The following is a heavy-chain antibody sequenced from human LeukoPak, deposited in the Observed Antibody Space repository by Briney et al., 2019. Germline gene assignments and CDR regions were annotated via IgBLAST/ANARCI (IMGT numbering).Heavy chain of an antibody. CDR2: ISGSGGST. D-gene: IGHD6-19*01. CDR3: AKGVRGWYQYYFDY. CDR1: GFTFSSSA. V-gene: IGHV3-23*01. Sequence: GRSLRLSCAASGFTFSSSAMSWVRQAPGKGLEWVSAISGSGGSTYYADSVKGRFTISRDNSKNTLYLQMNSLRAEDTAVYYCAKGVRGWYQYYFDYWGQGTLVTVSS. J-gene: IGHJ4*02.